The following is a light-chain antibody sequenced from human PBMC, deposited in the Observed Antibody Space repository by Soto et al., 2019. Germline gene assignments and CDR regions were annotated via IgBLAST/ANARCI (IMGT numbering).Light chain of an antibody. J-gene: IGKJ5*01. CDR1: QGISSY. V-gene: IGKV1-9*01. CDR3: QQLNSYPLN. CDR2: AAS. Sequence: IQMTQSPSTLSASIGDRVTITCRASQGISSYLAWYQQKPGKAPKLLIYAASTLQSGVPSRFSSSGSGKDFTLTISSLQPEYFATYYRQQLNSYPLNFG.